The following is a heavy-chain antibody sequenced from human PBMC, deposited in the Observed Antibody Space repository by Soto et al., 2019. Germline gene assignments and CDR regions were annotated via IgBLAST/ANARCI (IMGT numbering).Heavy chain of an antibody. D-gene: IGHD5-18*01. CDR2: ISGSGGST. CDR1: GFTFSSYA. CDR3: ARDPLWGTAMVLWYFDL. V-gene: IGHV3-23*01. Sequence: PVGSLRLSCAASGFTFSSYAMSWVRQAPGKGLEWVSAISGSGGSTYYADSVKGRFTISRDNSKNTLYLQMNSLRAEDTAVYYCARDPLWGTAMVLWYFDLWGRGTLVTVSS. J-gene: IGHJ2*01.